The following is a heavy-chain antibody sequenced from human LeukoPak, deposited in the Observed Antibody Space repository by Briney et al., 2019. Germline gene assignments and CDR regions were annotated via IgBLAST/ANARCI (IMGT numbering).Heavy chain of an antibody. CDR2: ITNSGNSK. J-gene: IGHJ4*02. D-gene: IGHD2-15*01. V-gene: IGHV3-48*01. Sequence: GGSLRLSCAASEFTFSSYSMNWVRQAPGKGLEWVSYITNSGNSKSYADSVKGRFTISRDNTKNSLYLQMNGLRAEDTAVYYCAKGRCSGVGCDSFHSWGQGALVTVSS. CDR3: AKGRCSGVGCDSFHS. CDR1: EFTFSSYS.